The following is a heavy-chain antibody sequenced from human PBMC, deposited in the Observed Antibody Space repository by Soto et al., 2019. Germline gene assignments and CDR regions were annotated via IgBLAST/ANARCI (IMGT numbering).Heavy chain of an antibody. CDR1: GYSFTSYW. D-gene: IGHD3-10*01. J-gene: IGHJ6*02. V-gene: IGHV5-51*01. CDR2: IYPSESNT. CDR3: ARHLSPPTYYYGSGSYVSPYYYYYYGMDV. Sequence: PGESLKISCKGSGYSFTSYWIGWVRQMPGKSLEWIGIIYPSESNTRYSPSFQGQVTISADKSISTAYLQWSSLKVSDTAMYYCARHLSPPTYYYGSGSYVSPYYYYYYGMDVWGQGTTVTVSS.